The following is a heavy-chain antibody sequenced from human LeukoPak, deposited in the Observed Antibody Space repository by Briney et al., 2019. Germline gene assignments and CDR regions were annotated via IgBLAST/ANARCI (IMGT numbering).Heavy chain of an antibody. CDR2: ISRSSSTL. V-gene: IGHV3-48*01. CDR1: TFTFSSYS. D-gene: IGHD6-13*01. CDR3: ARENSGIAATDIIDS. Sequence: GGSLRLSCVASTFTFSSYSMAWVRQAPGKGLEWVSYISRSSSTLHYADSVKGRFTVSRDNAKNSLYLQMNSLRAEDTAIYYCARENSGIAATDIIDSWGQGTLVTVSS. J-gene: IGHJ4*02.